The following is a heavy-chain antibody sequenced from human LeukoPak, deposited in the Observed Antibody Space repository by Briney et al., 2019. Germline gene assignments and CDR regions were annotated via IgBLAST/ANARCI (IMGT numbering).Heavy chain of an antibody. J-gene: IGHJ4*02. CDR1: GGSISSGGYS. CDR2: IYYSGST. V-gene: IGHV4-61*08. CDR3: ARVIESGWWSHYFDY. Sequence: PSQTLSLTCAVSGGSISSGGYSWSWIRQPPGKGLEWIGYIYYSGSTNYNPSLKSRVTISVDTSKNQFSLKLSSVTAADTAVYYCARVIESGWWSHYFDYWGQGTLVTVSS. D-gene: IGHD6-19*01.